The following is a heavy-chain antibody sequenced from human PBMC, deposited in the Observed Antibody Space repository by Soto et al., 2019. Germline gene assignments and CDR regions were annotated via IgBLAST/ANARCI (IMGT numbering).Heavy chain of an antibody. V-gene: IGHV3-30-3*01. CDR2: ISYDGSNK. D-gene: IGHD5-18*01. Sequence: GGSLRLSCAASGFTFSSYAMHWVRQAPGKGLEWVAVISYDGSNKYYADSVKGRFTISRDNSKNTLYLQMNSLRGEDTAGFYWAGVLKKAWTGMAQHDAFDIWGQGTMVTVSS. CDR3: AGVLKKAWTGMAQHDAFDI. J-gene: IGHJ3*02. CDR1: GFTFSSYA.